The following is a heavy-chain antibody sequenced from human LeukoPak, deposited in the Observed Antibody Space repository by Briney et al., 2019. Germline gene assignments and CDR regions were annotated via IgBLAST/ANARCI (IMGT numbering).Heavy chain of an antibody. V-gene: IGHV4-39*07. CDR3: ARDGYDILTGPAPVDY. J-gene: IGHJ4*02. CDR1: GGSISSYY. Sequence: PSETLSLTCTVSGGSISSYYWSWIRQPPGKGLEWIGSIYYSGSTYYNPSLKSRVTISVDTSKNQFSLKLSSVTAADTAVYYCARDGYDILTGPAPVDYWGQGSLVTVSS. D-gene: IGHD3-9*01. CDR2: IYYSGST.